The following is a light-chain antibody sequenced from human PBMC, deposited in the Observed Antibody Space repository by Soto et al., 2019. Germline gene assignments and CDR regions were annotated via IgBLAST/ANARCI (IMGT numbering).Light chain of an antibody. V-gene: IGKV3-20*01. CDR1: QSVSSSY. J-gene: IGKJ2*01. CDR3: LQYGSSHT. Sequence: EIVLTQSPGTLSLSPGERATLSCRASQSVSSSYLAWYQQEPGQAPRLLIYGASIRATGIPDRFSGSGSGTDFTLTISRLEPEDFAVYYCLQYGSSHTFGQGTRLEIK. CDR2: GAS.